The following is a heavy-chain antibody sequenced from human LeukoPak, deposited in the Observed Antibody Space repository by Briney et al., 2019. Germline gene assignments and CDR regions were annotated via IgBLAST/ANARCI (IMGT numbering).Heavy chain of an antibody. J-gene: IGHJ4*02. V-gene: IGHV4-59*08. CDR2: IYFSGSS. D-gene: IGHD5-24*01. CDR1: GGSINNYY. CDR3: ARHVRSGYNLLDY. Sequence: PPETLSLTCTISGGSINNYYWSWIRQSPGKGLEWIGYIYFSGSSNYNPSLKSRVTMSVDTSKNQFSLNLNSVTAADTAVYYCARHVRSGYNLLDYWGQGTLVTVSS.